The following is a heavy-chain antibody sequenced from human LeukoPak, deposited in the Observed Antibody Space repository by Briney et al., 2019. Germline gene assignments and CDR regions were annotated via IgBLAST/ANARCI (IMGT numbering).Heavy chain of an antibody. J-gene: IGHJ4*02. CDR1: GFTFNNYA. CDR3: ARERPYYYDSSGYYPYYFDY. Sequence: SGGSLRLSCATSGFTFNNYAMTWVRQAPGKGLEWVSAITGSGGSTYFADSVKGRFTISRDNSKNTLYLQMNSLRAEDTAVYYCARERPYYYDSSGYYPYYFDYWGQGTLVTVSS. V-gene: IGHV3-23*01. D-gene: IGHD3-22*01. CDR2: ITGSGGST.